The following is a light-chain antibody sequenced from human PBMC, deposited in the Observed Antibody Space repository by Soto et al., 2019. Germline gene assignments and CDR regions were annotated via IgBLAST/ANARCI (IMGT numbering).Light chain of an antibody. CDR2: EVS. J-gene: IGLJ3*02. Sequence: QSALTQPASVSGSPGQSITISCTGTSSDVGGYNSVSWYQQHPGKAPELMIYEVSNRPSGVSTRFSGSKSGNTASLTISGLQAEDEADYFCSSYTNINTLVFGGGTKLTVL. CDR3: SSYTNINTLV. V-gene: IGLV2-14*01. CDR1: SSDVGGYNS.